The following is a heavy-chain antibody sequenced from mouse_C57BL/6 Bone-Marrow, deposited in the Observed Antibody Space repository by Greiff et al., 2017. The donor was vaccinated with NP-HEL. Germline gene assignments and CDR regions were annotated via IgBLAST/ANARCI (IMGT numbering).Heavy chain of an antibody. CDR2: IYPRSGNT. V-gene: IGHV1-81*01. Sequence: VQLQQSGAELARPGASVKLSCKASGYTFTSYGISWVKQRTGQGLEWIGEIYPRSGNTYYNEKFKGKATLTADKSSSTAYMELRSLTSEDSAVYFCARSRWLLRNYFDYGGQGTTLTVSS. CDR1: GYTFTSYG. CDR3: ARSRWLLRNYFDY. D-gene: IGHD2-3*01. J-gene: IGHJ2*01.